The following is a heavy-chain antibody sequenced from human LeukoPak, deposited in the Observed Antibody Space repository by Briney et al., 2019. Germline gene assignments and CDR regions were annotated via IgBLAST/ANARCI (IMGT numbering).Heavy chain of an antibody. V-gene: IGHV1-18*01. J-gene: IGHJ4*02. D-gene: IGHD2-2*01. CDR3: ARVGDYSSSTSCYAGYFDY. CDR2: ISAYNGNT. Sequence: ASVKVSCKASGYTFTSYGISWVRQAPGQGLEWMGWISAYNGNTNYAQKLQGRVTMTTDTSTSTAYMELRSLRSDDTAVYYCARVGDYSSSTSCYAGYFDYWGQGTLVTVSS. CDR1: GYTFTSYG.